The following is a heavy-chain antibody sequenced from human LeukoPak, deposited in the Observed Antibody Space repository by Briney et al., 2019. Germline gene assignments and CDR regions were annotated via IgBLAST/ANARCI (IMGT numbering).Heavy chain of an antibody. CDR1: GFTFSDYS. CDR2: ISSSSSYI. Sequence: GGSLRLSCAASGFTFSDYSMNWVRQAPGKGLEWVSSISSSSSYIYYADSVKGRFTISRDNAKNSLYLQTNSLRAEDTAVYYCARVSGMILTGYYVDYWGQGTLVTVSS. V-gene: IGHV3-21*01. J-gene: IGHJ4*02. D-gene: IGHD3-9*01. CDR3: ARVSGMILTGYYVDY.